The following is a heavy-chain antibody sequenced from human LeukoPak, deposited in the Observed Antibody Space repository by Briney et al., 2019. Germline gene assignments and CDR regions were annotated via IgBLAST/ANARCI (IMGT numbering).Heavy chain of an antibody. CDR1: GFTFSSYW. J-gene: IGHJ4*02. CDR2: INSDGSSA. Sequence: PGGSLRLSCVASGFTFSSYWMHWVRHAPGKGVVWVSRINSDGSSAIYADSVKGGFTISRDNAKNTLYLQMNSLRAEDTAVYYCARAPFDYWGQGTLVTVSS. CDR3: ARAPFDY. V-gene: IGHV3-74*01.